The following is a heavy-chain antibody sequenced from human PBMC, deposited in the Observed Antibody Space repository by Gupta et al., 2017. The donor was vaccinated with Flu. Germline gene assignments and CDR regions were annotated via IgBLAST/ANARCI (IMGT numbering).Heavy chain of an antibody. J-gene: IGHJ4*02. Sequence: GRGLEGVSALGGFGDHTYFAASVKGRFSVSRDNCKNTLYIQSNSLRAEDTAVYYCVKEFGYGSFADESRADCWGPGTLVTVSS. CDR3: VKEFGYGSFADESRADC. CDR2: LGGFGDHT. D-gene: IGHD3-10*01. V-gene: IGHV3-23*01.